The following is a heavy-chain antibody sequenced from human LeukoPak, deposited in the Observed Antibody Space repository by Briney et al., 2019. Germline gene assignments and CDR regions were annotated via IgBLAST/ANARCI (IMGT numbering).Heavy chain of an antibody. D-gene: IGHD2-15*01. V-gene: IGHV3-23*01. CDR1: GFTFSSYA. J-gene: IGHJ6*03. Sequence: GGSLRLSCAASGFTFSSYAMSWVRQAPGKGLEWVSSISSTGGNTYYADSVKGRFTISRDNSKNTLYLQMNSLRAEDTAIYYCAKNGDRGAYCTGGTCYPYFYYYMDVWGKGTTVTI. CDR2: ISSTGGNT. CDR3: AKNGDRGAYCTGGTCYPYFYYYMDV.